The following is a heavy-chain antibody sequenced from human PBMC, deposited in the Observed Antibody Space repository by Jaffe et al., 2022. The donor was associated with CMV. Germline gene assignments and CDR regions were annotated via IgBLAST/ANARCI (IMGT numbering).Heavy chain of an antibody. CDR1: GFTFSSYA. Sequence: EVQLLESGGGLVQPGGSLRLSCAASGFTFSSYAMSWVRQAPGKGLEWVSAISGSGGSTYYADSVKGRFTISRDNSKNTLYLQMNSLRAEDTAVYYCAKESSSGVYYYYGMDVWGQGTTVTVSS. J-gene: IGHJ6*02. D-gene: IGHD3-22*01. CDR3: AKESSSGVYYYYGMDV. V-gene: IGHV3-23*01. CDR2: ISGSGGST.